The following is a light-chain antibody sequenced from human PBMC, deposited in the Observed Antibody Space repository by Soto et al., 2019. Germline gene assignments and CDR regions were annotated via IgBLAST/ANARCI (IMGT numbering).Light chain of an antibody. Sequence: EIVMTQSPATLSVSPGERATLSCRASQSVSSNLAWYQQKPGQAPRLLIYGASTRATGIPARFSGSGSGTEFALTISSLQSEDCAVYSCQQYINWPPYTFGQGTKLEI. J-gene: IGKJ2*01. CDR2: GAS. V-gene: IGKV3-15*01. CDR1: QSVSSN. CDR3: QQYINWPPYT.